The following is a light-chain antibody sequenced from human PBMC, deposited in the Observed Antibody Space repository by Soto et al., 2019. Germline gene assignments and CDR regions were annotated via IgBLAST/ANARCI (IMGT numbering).Light chain of an antibody. CDR1: ESISRW. V-gene: IGKV1-5*03. CDR3: QKHNSFSIT. Sequence: DIHMTESPSTLSASVGDRVTITCRASESISRWLAWYQQKPGKAPKILIYKESSLESGVPSRFSGSGSGTELTLTINRLQADDFATYYCQKHNSFSITXGQGTRLDIK. CDR2: KES. J-gene: IGKJ5*01.